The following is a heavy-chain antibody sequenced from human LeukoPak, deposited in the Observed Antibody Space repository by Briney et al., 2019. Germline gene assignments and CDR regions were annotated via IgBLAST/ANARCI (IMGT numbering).Heavy chain of an antibody. V-gene: IGHV4-4*09. D-gene: IGHD1-26*01. CDR3: ARHGSGSYSFFDY. J-gene: IGHJ4*02. CDR1: GGSISSYY. CDR2: IYTSGGT. Sequence: SETLSLTCTVSGGSISSYYWSWIRQPPGKGLEWIGYIYTSGGTNYNPSLKSRVTISVDTSKNQFSLKLSSVTAADTAVYYCARHGSGSYSFFDYWGQGTLVTVSS.